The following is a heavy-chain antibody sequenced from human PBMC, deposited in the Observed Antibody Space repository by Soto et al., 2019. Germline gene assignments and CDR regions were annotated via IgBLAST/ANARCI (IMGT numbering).Heavy chain of an antibody. CDR1: GFTFNSYA. J-gene: IGHJ4*02. V-gene: IGHV3-30*03. CDR2: ISYDGSNK. Sequence: QVQLVESGGGVVLPGRSLRLSCVASGFTFNSYAMHWVRQAPGKGLEWVALISYDGSNKYYADSVKGRFTVSRDISKNTLYMQMNSLRAEDTAVHSCVRPDYGDPYYWGQGTLVTVSS. D-gene: IGHD4-17*01. CDR3: VRPDYGDPYY.